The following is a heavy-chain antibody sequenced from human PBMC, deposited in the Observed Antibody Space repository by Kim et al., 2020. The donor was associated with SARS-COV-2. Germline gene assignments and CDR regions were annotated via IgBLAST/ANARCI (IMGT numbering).Heavy chain of an antibody. CDR3: ARLEQQVYMDV. CDR1: GGSISSSSYY. J-gene: IGHJ6*03. CDR2: IYYSGST. V-gene: IGHV4-39*01. D-gene: IGHD6-13*01. Sequence: SETLSLTCTVSGGSISSSSYYWGWIRQPPGKGLEWIGSIYYSGSTYYNPSLKSRVTISVDTSKNQFSLKLSSVTAADTAVYYCARLEQQVYMDVWGKGTTVTVSS.